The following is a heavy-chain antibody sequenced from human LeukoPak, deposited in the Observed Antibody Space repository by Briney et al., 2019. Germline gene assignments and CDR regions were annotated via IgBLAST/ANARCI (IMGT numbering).Heavy chain of an antibody. D-gene: IGHD3-22*01. J-gene: IGHJ4*02. CDR3: ARDRWSYDPQGGFDC. CDR2: IKQDGSER. Sequence: GGSLRLSCAASGLTFSIYWMSWVGQAPGKGLEWVANIKQDGSERYYVDSVKGRFTLSRDNAKNSLYLQMNSLRAEDTAVYYCARDRWSYDPQGGFDCWGQGTLVTVSS. CDR1: GLTFSIYW. V-gene: IGHV3-7*03.